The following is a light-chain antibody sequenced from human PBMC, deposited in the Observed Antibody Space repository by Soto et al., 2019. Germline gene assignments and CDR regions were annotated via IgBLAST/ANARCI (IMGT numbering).Light chain of an antibody. CDR3: QQYGSSPPT. V-gene: IGKV3-20*01. CDR2: GTS. J-gene: IGKJ1*01. Sequence: EIVLTQSPGTLSLSPGERATLSCRASQSVSSVYLGWYQQKPGQAPRLLISGTSNRATGTPDRFSGSGSGTDFTLTINRLEPEDFALYYCQQYGSSPPTFGQGTKVDIK. CDR1: QSVSSVY.